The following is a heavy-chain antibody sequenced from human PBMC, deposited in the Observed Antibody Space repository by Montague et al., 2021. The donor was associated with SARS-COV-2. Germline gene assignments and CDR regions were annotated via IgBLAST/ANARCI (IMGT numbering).Heavy chain of an antibody. V-gene: IGHV4-39*07. Sequence: SETLSLTCTVSGGSISSSNYYWGWIRQPTGKGLEWNGYMYYSGSTYYNPYIKSRVTISIDTTKDQFSLKLSSVTAADTAVYYGAGDDIVLQGVTKGMDVWGQGTMVTVSS. CDR3: AGDDIVLQGVTKGMDV. CDR1: GGSISSSNYY. J-gene: IGHJ6*02. D-gene: IGHD3-10*01. CDR2: MYYSGST.